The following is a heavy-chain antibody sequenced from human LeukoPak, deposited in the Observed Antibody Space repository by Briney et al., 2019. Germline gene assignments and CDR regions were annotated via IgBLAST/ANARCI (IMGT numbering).Heavy chain of an antibody. CDR3: ARHRPGERRFDP. CDR2: INYSGST. D-gene: IGHD3-16*01. J-gene: IGHJ5*02. Sequence: SETLSPTCTVSGGSINSDYLSWIRQPPGKGLEWIGYINYSGSTNYNPSLKSRVTISVDTSKNQFSLKLSSVTAADTAVYYCARHRPGERRFDPWGQGTLVTVSS. CDR1: GGSINSDY. V-gene: IGHV4-59*08.